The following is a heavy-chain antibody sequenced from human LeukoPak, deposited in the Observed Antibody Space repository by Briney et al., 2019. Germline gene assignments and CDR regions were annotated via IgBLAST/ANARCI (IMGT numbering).Heavy chain of an antibody. V-gene: IGHV1-69*13. CDR3: ARDDRIAAASAWFDP. Sequence: SVKVSCKASGGTFSSYAISWVRQAPGQGLEWMGGIIPIFGTANYAQKFQGRVTITADESTSTAYMELSSLRSEDTAVYYCARDDRIAAASAWFDPWGQGTLVTVSS. D-gene: IGHD6-13*01. CDR1: GGTFSSYA. CDR2: IIPIFGTA. J-gene: IGHJ5*02.